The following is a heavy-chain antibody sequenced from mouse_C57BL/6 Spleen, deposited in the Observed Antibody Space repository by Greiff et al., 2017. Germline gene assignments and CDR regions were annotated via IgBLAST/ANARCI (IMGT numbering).Heavy chain of an antibody. D-gene: IGHD2-4*01. CDR1: GYKFTGYW. CDR3: ARRGLRREGSFDY. V-gene: IGHV1-9*01. J-gene: IGHJ2*01. Sequence: VQLQQSGAELMKPGASVKLSCKATGYKFTGYWIEWVKQRPGHGLEWIGELLPGSGSTNYNEKFKGKATFTADTSSNTAYMQLSSLTTEDSAIYYYARRGLRREGSFDYWGQGTTLTVSS. CDR2: LLPGSGST.